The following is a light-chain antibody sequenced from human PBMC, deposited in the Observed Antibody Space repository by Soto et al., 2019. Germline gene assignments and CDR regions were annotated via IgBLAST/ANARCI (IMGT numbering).Light chain of an antibody. CDR2: GTP. V-gene: IGKV3-15*01. J-gene: IGKJ2*01. Sequence: EIVMTQSPATLSVSPGEGATLSCRASQSVTSNLAWYQQQPAQAPRLLIYGTPTRAPGIPARPSGSGSGTEFTLTISSLQSEDFAVYYCQQYYNWPYTFGQGTKLEIK. CDR1: QSVTSN. CDR3: QQYYNWPYT.